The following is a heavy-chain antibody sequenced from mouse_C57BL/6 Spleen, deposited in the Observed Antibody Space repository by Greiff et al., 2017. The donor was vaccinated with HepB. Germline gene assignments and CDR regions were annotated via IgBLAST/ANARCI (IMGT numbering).Heavy chain of an antibody. J-gene: IGHJ4*01. V-gene: IGHV1-64*01. CDR1: GYTFTSYW. D-gene: IGHD4-1*01. CDR3: ARQDWDFYAMDY. Sequence: QVQLQQPGAELVKPGASVKLSCKASGYTFTSYWMHWVKQRPGQGLEWIGIIHPNSGSTNYNEKFKSKATLTVDKSSSTAYMQLRSLTSEDSAVYYCARQDWDFYAMDYWGQGTSVTVSS. CDR2: IHPNSGST.